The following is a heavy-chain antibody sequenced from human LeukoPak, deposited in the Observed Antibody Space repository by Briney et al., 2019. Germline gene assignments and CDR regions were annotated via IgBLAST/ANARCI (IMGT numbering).Heavy chain of an antibody. J-gene: IGHJ4*02. Sequence: GGSLRLSCAASGFTFSTYWMHWVRQAPGKGLVWVSRTHSDGSSTSYADSVKGRFTISRDNAKNTLYLQMNSLRAEDTAVYYCTTHRVAAGTIDYWGQGTLVTVSS. CDR1: GFTFSTYW. CDR3: TTHRVAAGTIDY. CDR2: THSDGSST. D-gene: IGHD6-13*01. V-gene: IGHV3-74*01.